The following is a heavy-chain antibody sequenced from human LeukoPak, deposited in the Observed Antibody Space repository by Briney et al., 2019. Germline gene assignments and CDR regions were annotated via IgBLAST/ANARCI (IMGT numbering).Heavy chain of an antibody. Sequence: SETLSLTCTVSGGSISSSSYYWGWIRQPPGKGLEWIGSIYYSGSTYYNPSLKSRVTISVDTSKNQFSLKLSSVTAADTAVYYCARASPGMRYYYGMDVWGQGTTVTVSS. J-gene: IGHJ6*02. CDR3: ARASPGMRYYYGMDV. D-gene: IGHD1-26*01. V-gene: IGHV4-39*01. CDR2: IYYSGST. CDR1: GGSISSSSYY.